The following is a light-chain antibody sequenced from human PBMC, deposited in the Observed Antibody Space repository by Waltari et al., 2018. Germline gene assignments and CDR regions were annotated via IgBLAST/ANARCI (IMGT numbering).Light chain of an antibody. CDR3: QQFGGSPMYT. Sequence: IFTQSPRPLSLSPGEGATLICRASQTVETNYFAWYQQKPGQSPKLLIDKTTNRATGVPDRCSGSGSGTDVSLNIDMLEPGDSAVYFCQQFGGSPMYTFGQGTKLEI. J-gene: IGKJ2*01. V-gene: IGKV3-20*01. CDR2: KTT. CDR1: QTVETNY.